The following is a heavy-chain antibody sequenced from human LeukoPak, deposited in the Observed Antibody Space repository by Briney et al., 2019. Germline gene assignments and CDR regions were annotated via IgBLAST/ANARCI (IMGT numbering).Heavy chain of an antibody. CDR2: IYHSGST. CDR1: GGSISSGGFS. V-gene: IGHV4-30-2*01. D-gene: IGHD3-10*01. CDR3: ARGTFMVRGLFRPTLFDY. J-gene: IGHJ4*02. Sequence: PSETLSLTCGVSGGSISSGGFSWSWIRQPPGKGLEWIGYIYHSGSTYYKPSLKSRVTISIDRSKNYSSLNLSSVTAADTAVYYCARGTFMVRGLFRPTLFDYWGQGTLVTVSS.